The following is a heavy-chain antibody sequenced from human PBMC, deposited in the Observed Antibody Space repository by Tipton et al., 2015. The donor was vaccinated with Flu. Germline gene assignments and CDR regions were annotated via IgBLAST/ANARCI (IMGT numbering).Heavy chain of an antibody. CDR3: ARDTGDDNGSRGYYELDY. J-gene: IGHJ4*02. CDR2: IYYTGST. CDR1: GGSVSSGSSY. D-gene: IGHD3-10*01. V-gene: IGHV4-61*01. Sequence: VKPSETLSLTCTVSGGSVSSGSSYWTWIRQPPGKGLEWIGYIYYTGSTNYNPSLKSRVTISIDTSKNQFSLKLSSVTAADTALYYCARDTGDDNGSRGYYELDYWGQGTLVTVSS.